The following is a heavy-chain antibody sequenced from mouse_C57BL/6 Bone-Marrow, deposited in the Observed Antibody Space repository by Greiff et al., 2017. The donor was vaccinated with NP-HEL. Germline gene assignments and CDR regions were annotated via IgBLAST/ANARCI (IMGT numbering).Heavy chain of an antibody. J-gene: IGHJ3*01. CDR1: GFTFSSYG. D-gene: IGHD2-4*01. CDR3: ASPYDYDVAWFAY. V-gene: IGHV5-6*01. Sequence: EVMLVESGGDLVKPGGSLKLSCAASGFTFSSYGMSWVRPTPDKRLEWVATISSGGSYTYYPDSVKGRFNISRDNAKNTLYLQMSRLKSEDTAMYYCASPYDYDVAWFAYWGQGTLVTVSA. CDR2: ISSGGSYT.